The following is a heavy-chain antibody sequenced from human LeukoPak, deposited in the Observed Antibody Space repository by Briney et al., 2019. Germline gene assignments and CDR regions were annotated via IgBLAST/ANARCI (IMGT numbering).Heavy chain of an antibody. V-gene: IGHV4-59*01. CDR3: ASTLGSYSYYFDY. CDR1: GGSISSYY. CDR2: IYYSGST. J-gene: IGHJ4*02. Sequence: PSETLSLTCTVSGGSISSYYWSWIRQPPGKGLEWIGYIYYSGSTNYNPSLKSRVTISVDTSKNQFSLKLSSVTAADTAVYYCASTLGSYSYYFDYWGQGTLVTVSS. D-gene: IGHD1-26*01.